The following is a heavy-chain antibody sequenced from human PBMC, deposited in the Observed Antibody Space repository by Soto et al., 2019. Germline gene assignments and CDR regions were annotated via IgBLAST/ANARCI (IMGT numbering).Heavy chain of an antibody. CDR1: RFTFSSFG. J-gene: IGHJ4*02. V-gene: IGHV3-30*18. CDR2: ISYDGSNK. D-gene: IGHD1-26*01. Sequence: RRLSCAASRFTFSSFGMHWVRQAPGKGLEGVAVISYDGSNKYYADYVKGRFTISRDNSKNTLYLQMNSLRAEDTAVYYCAKDWGSAGSYHYDYWGQGTLVTVSS. CDR3: AKDWGSAGSYHYDY.